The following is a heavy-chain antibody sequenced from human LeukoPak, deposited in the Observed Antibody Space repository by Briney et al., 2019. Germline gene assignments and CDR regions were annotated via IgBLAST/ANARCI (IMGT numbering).Heavy chain of an antibody. D-gene: IGHD3-3*01. Sequence: EWVAVISYDGSNKYYADSVKGRFTISRDNSKNTLYLQMNSLRAEDTAVYYCAKEVKNREHYDFWSGYYTGYYFDYWGQGTLVTVSS. CDR3: AKEVKNREHYDFWSGYYTGYYFDY. CDR2: ISYDGSNK. V-gene: IGHV3-30*18. J-gene: IGHJ4*02.